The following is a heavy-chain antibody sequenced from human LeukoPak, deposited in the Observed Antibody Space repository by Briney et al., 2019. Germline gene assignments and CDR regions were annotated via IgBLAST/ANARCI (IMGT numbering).Heavy chain of an antibody. CDR2: ISYDGSNK. Sequence: PGGSLRLSCAASGFTFSSYAMHWVRQAPGKGLEWVAVISYDGSNKYYADSVKGRFTISRDNSKNTLYLQMNSLRAEDTAVYYCARDMIAPRSYGMDVWGQGTTVTVSS. J-gene: IGHJ6*02. CDR1: GFTFSSYA. D-gene: IGHD3-22*01. CDR3: ARDMIAPRSYGMDV. V-gene: IGHV3-30-3*01.